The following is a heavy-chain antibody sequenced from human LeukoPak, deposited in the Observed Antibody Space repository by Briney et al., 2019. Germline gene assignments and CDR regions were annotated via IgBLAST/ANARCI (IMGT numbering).Heavy chain of an antibody. J-gene: IGHJ4*01. Sequence: GGSLRLSCAASGFTFSTYWMHWVRQAPGKGLVWVSRINRDGRSTGYADSVKGRFTISRDNAKNTLYLQMNSLRAEDTAVYYCARDITLTRGGRSDYWGHGTLVTVSA. CDR2: INRDGRST. D-gene: IGHD3-10*01. CDR3: ARDITLTRGGRSDY. CDR1: GFTFSTYW. V-gene: IGHV3-74*01.